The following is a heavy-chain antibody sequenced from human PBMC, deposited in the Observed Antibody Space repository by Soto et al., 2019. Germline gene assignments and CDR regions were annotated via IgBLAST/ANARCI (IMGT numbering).Heavy chain of an antibody. V-gene: IGHV4-34*01. J-gene: IGHJ6*02. D-gene: IGHD5-12*01. CDR3: ARGRGYNYLYYYYGMDV. CDR2: INHSGST. Sequence: SETLSLTCAVYGGSFSGYYWSWIRQPPGKGLEWIGEINHSGSTNYNPSLKSRVTISVDTSKNQFSLKLSSVTAADTAVYYCARGRGYNYLYYYYGMDVWGQGTTVTVS. CDR1: GGSFSGYY.